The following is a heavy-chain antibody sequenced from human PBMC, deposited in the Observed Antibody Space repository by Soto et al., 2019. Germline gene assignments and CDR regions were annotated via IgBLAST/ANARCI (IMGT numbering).Heavy chain of an antibody. J-gene: IGHJ1*01. CDR3: AKGVPGIAVAGTGYFQH. CDR1: GFTFSSYA. CDR2: ISGSGDST. Sequence: EVQLLESGGGLVQPGGSLRLSCAASGFTFSSYAMSWVRQAPGKGLEWVSGISGSGDSTYYADSVKGRFTISRDNSKNMXYLQMNSLRAEDTVVYYCAKGVPGIAVAGTGYFQHWGQGTLVTVSS. D-gene: IGHD6-19*01. V-gene: IGHV3-23*01.